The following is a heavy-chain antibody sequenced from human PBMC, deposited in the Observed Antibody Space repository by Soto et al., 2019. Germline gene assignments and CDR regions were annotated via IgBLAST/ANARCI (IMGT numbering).Heavy chain of an antibody. V-gene: IGHV3-30-3*01. Sequence: QVQVVEFGGGVVQPGRSLRLSCAASGFTFSSYAMHWVRQAPGKGLEWVAVISYDGNNKYYADSVKGRFTISRDNSKNTLYRQMNSLRAEDTAVYYCARGTGSSLRDAFDIWGQGTMVTVSS. CDR2: ISYDGNNK. D-gene: IGHD1-26*01. CDR1: GFTFSSYA. J-gene: IGHJ3*02. CDR3: ARGTGSSLRDAFDI.